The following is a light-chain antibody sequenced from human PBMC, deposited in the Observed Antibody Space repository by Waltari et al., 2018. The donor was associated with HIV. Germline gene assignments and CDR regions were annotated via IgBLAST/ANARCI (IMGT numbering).Light chain of an antibody. Sequence: DIQMTQSPSTLSAFVGDRVSITCRASQSISTWLAWYQQKPGRAPKLLIFRASTLQNGVPSRFSGSGSGTEFTLTISSLQPEDFAVYFCQHRVNWVTFGAGTRVE. CDR1: QSISTW. V-gene: IGKV1-5*03. CDR3: QHRVNWVT. J-gene: IGKJ4*01. CDR2: RAS.